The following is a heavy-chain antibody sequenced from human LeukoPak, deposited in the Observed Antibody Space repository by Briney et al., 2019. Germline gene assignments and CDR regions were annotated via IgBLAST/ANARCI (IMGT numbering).Heavy chain of an antibody. V-gene: IGHV3-23*01. Sequence: PGGSLRLSCAASVFTFSSYAMTLVRQAPGKGLEWVSVITGSGDSTYYADSVKGRVTISRDNSKNTLYLQVNSLRTEDTAIYYCAKTTGYISTWYYFDYWGQGTLVTASS. CDR3: AKTTGYISTWYYFDY. J-gene: IGHJ4*02. CDR1: VFTFSSYA. CDR2: ITGSGDST. D-gene: IGHD6-13*01.